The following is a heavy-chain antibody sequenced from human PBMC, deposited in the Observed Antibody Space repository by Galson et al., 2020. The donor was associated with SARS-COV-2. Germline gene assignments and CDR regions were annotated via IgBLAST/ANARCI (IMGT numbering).Heavy chain of an antibody. CDR3: AKDRSIVLMVYAIGSGGMDV. CDR1: GFTFSSYG. Sequence: GESLKISCVASGFTFSSYGMHWVRQAPGKGLEWVAAISYDGSNKYYADSVKGRFTISRDNSKNTLYLQMNSLRAEDTAVYYCAKDRSIVLMVYAIGSGGMDVWGQGTTVTVSS. J-gene: IGHJ6*02. CDR2: ISYDGSNK. D-gene: IGHD2-8*01. V-gene: IGHV3-30*18.